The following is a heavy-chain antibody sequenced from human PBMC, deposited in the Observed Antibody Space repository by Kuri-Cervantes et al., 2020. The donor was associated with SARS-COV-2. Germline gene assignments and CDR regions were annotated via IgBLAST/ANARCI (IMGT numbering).Heavy chain of an antibody. D-gene: IGHD2-2*01. CDR3: ARGSPSYWVVPAAPFDY. J-gene: IGHJ4*02. CDR1: GYTFTSYD. V-gene: IGHV1-8*01. CDR2: MNPNSGNT. Sequence: ASVKVSCKASGYTFTSYDINWVRQATGQGLEWMGWMNPNSGNTGYAQKFQGRVTMTRNTSISTAYMELRSLRSDDTAVYYCARGSPSYWVVPAAPFDYWGQGTLVTVSS.